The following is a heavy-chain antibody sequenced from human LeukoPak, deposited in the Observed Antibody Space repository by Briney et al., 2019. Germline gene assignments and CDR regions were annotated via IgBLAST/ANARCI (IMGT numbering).Heavy chain of an antibody. J-gene: IGHJ5*02. V-gene: IGHV4-30-4*08. CDR1: GGSISSGDYY. D-gene: IGHD3-22*01. Sequence: SETLSLTXTVSGGSISSGDYYWSWIGQPPGKGLEWIGYIYYSGSTYYNPSLKSRVTISVDTSKNQFSLKLSSVTAADTAVYYCAILNRYYYDSSGYYRGSNWFDPWGQGTLVTVSS. CDR2: IYYSGST. CDR3: AILNRYYYDSSGYYRGSNWFDP.